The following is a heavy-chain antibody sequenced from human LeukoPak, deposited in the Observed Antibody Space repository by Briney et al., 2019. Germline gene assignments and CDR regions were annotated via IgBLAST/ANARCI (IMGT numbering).Heavy chain of an antibody. V-gene: IGHV1-69*05. CDR2: IIPIFGTA. CDR3: ARSVGSGYHDAFDI. Sequence: SVKVSCKASGGTLSSYAISWVRQAPGQGLEWMGRIIPIFGTANYAQKFQGRVTITTDESTSTAYMELSSLRSEDTAVYYCARSVGSGYHDAFDIWGQGTMVTVSS. D-gene: IGHD3-22*01. CDR1: GGTLSSYA. J-gene: IGHJ3*02.